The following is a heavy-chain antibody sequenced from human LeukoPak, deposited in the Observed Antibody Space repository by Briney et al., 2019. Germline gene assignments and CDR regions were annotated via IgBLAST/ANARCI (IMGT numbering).Heavy chain of an antibody. CDR2: ISDSGDYT. J-gene: IGHJ4*02. CDR1: GFTFSSYA. CDR3: AKDTSIGKYCTNGVCSPFDY. V-gene: IGHV3-23*01. Sequence: GGSLRLSCAGSGFTFSSYAMSWVRQAPGQGLEWVSVISDSGDYTSYADSVRGRFTISRDNSRNALYLQMISLRPEDTAVYYCAKDTSIGKYCTNGVCSPFDYWGQGTLVTVSS. D-gene: IGHD2-8*01.